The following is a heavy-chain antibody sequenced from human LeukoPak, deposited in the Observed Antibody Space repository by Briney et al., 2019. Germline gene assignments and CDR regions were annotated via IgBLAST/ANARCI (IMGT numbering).Heavy chain of an antibody. Sequence: GGSLRLSCAASGFTVSSNYMSWVRQAPGKGLEWVSIIYSGGSTYYADSVKDRFTISRDNSKNTLYLQMNSLRAEDTAVYYCARDRTGQQLISRKQYYYMDVWGKGTTVTISS. J-gene: IGHJ6*03. V-gene: IGHV3-66*01. D-gene: IGHD6-13*01. CDR3: ARDRTGQQLISRKQYYYMDV. CDR2: IYSGGST. CDR1: GFTVSSNY.